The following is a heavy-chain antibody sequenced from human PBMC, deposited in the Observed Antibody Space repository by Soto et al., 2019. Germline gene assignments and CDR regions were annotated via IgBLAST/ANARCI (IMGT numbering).Heavy chain of an antibody. Sequence: ASVKVSCKASGNSFTTDYMHWVRQAPGQGLEWMGIINPSGGRTTYAQKFQGRVTMTRDTSTSTFHMELSSLTSEDTAVYYCAGLYHYDSSGYYDYWGQGTLVTVSS. CDR1: GNSFTTDY. D-gene: IGHD3-22*01. V-gene: IGHV1-46*01. J-gene: IGHJ4*02. CDR2: INPSGGRT. CDR3: AGLYHYDSSGYYDY.